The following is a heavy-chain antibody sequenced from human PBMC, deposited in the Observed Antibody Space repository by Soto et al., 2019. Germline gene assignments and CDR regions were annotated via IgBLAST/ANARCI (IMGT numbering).Heavy chain of an antibody. Sequence: QVTWKESGPVLVKPTETLTLTCTVSGFSLSNAGMGVSWIRQPPGKALEWLAHIFSNDERRFSTSLKNRLTLSKDTFNSRVVLIMTSMDPVDTATYYCAQTEDGGRSRTPAGWCDAWGQGTLVTVSS. CDR2: IFSNDER. D-gene: IGHD2-15*01. CDR1: GFSLSNAGMG. V-gene: IGHV2-26*01. CDR3: AQTEDGGRSRTPAGWCDA. J-gene: IGHJ5*02.